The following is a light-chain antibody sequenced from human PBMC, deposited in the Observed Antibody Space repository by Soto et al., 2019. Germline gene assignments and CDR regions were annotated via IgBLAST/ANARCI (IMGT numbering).Light chain of an antibody. CDR3: SSYTSSITPV. CDR1: SSDVRGYNY. Sequence: QSALTQPASVSGSPGQSITISCTGTSSDVRGYNYVSWYQQHPGKAPKLMIYEVTNRPSGVSNRFSGSKSGNTASLTISGFQAEDEADYYCSSYTSSITPVFGGGTKLTVL. CDR2: EVT. V-gene: IGLV2-14*01. J-gene: IGLJ3*02.